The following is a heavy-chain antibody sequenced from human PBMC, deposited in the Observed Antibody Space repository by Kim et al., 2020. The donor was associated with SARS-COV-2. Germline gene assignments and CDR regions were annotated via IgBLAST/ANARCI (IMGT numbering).Heavy chain of an antibody. D-gene: IGHD3-10*01. CDR2: FGSNTNVV. Sequence: GGSLRLSCTASTFLFDVHALHWVRQGPGKGLEWVAGFGSNTNVVDYADSVKARVTISTDDAKNSLYLQLNSLRPEDTALYFCTKDVEPGGAKFWGQGALVTVSS. CDR1: TFLFDVHA. J-gene: IGHJ4*02. CDR3: TKDVEPGGAKF. V-gene: IGHV3-9*01.